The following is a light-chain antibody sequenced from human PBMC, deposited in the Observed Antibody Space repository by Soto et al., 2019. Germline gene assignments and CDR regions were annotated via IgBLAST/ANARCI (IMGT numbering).Light chain of an antibody. Sequence: DIQMTQSPSTLSASVGDRVTITCRASQSISGWVAWYQQKPGKAPKLLIYKASNLESGVTSRLSGSVSGIEFTLTVRSLRADDIATYYCQQYNSYWSFGEGTKVEIK. CDR3: QQYNSYWS. CDR2: KAS. V-gene: IGKV1-5*03. CDR1: QSISGW. J-gene: IGKJ1*01.